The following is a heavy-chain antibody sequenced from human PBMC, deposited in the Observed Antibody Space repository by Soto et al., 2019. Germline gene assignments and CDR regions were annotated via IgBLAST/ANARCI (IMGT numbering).Heavy chain of an antibody. CDR1: GFIFKNYA. J-gene: IGHJ4*02. Sequence: GGSLRLSCAVSGFIFKNYALNWVRQAPGKGLEWVASITRDGYNKYYADSVKGRFTISRDNSKNTLSLQMTALRVEDSSVYYCTKGSGGSSSVGMDYWGPGTLLTVSS. CDR3: TKGSGGSSSVGMDY. CDR2: ITRDGYNK. D-gene: IGHD6-6*01. V-gene: IGHV3-30*04.